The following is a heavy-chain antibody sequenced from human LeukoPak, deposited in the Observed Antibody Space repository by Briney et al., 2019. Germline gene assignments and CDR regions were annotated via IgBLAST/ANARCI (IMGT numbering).Heavy chain of an antibody. V-gene: IGHV4-59*01. CDR1: GGSISSYY. Sequence: SETLSLTCTVSGGSISSYYWSWIRQPPGKGLEWIGYIYYSGSTNYNPSLKSRVTISVDTSKNQFSLKLSSVTAADTAVYYCARDTYDSSGYYSYCSFDLWGRGTLVTVSS. D-gene: IGHD3-22*01. CDR3: ARDTYDSSGYYSYCSFDL. CDR2: IYYSGST. J-gene: IGHJ2*01.